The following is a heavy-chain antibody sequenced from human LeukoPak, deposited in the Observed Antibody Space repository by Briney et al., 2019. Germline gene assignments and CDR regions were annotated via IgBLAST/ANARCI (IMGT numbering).Heavy chain of an antibody. CDR1: GGTFCSYT. V-gene: IGHV1-69*02. D-gene: IGHD5-18*01. Sequence: ASVKVSCKASGGTFCSYTISWVRQAPGQGLEWMGRIIPILGIANYAQKFQGRVTITADKSTSTAYMELSSLRSEDTAVYYCARARDSYGHHEFDYWGQGTLVTVSS. CDR3: ARARDSYGHHEFDY. J-gene: IGHJ4*02. CDR2: IIPILGIA.